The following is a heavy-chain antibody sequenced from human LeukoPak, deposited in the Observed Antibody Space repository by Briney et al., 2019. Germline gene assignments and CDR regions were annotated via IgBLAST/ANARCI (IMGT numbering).Heavy chain of an antibody. CDR3: ARSRIQLWFDY. J-gene: IGHJ4*02. D-gene: IGHD5-18*01. V-gene: IGHV1-69*04. Sequence: SVKVSCKASGGTFSSYAISRVRQAPGQGLEWMGRIIPILGIANYAQKFQGRVTITADKSTSTAYMELSSLRSEDTAVYYCARSRIQLWFDYWGQGTLVTVSS. CDR2: IIPILGIA. CDR1: GGTFSSYA.